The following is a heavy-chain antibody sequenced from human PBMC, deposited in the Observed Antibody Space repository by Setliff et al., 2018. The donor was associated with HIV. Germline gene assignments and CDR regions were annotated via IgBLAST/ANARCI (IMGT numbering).Heavy chain of an antibody. Sequence: PGGSLRLSCAASGFTFSDYYMSWIRQAPGKGLEWVSYISSSGGTIYYADSVKGRFTISRDNAKKSLYLQMNSLRGEDTAIYYCAREVSVAGTLYYGMDVWGQGTTVT. CDR2: ISSSGGTI. CDR3: AREVSVAGTLYYGMDV. D-gene: IGHD6-19*01. V-gene: IGHV3-11*04. J-gene: IGHJ6*02. CDR1: GFTFSDYY.